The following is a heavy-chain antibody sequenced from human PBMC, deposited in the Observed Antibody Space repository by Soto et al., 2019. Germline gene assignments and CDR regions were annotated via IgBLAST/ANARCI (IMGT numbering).Heavy chain of an antibody. D-gene: IGHD5-18*01. Sequence: GGSLRLSCAASGFTFSSYGMHWVRQAPGKGLEWVAVISYDGSNKYYADSVKGRFTISRDNSKNTLYLQMNSLRAEDTAVYYCAKPSGTVTNGYSYVGGDAFDIWGQGTMVTVSS. CDR2: ISYDGSNK. V-gene: IGHV3-30*18. CDR3: AKPSGTVTNGYSYVGGDAFDI. J-gene: IGHJ3*02. CDR1: GFTFSSYG.